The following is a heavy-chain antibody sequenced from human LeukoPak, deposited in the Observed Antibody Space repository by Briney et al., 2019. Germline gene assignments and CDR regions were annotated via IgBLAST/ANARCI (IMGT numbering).Heavy chain of an antibody. V-gene: IGHV3-33*01. Sequence: PGGSLRLSCAASGFTFSSYGMHWVRQAPGKGLEWVAVIWYDGSNKYYADSVKGRFTISRDNAKNSLYLQMNSLRAEDTAVYYCARDPDIVVVPAAMAGDYWGQGTLVTVSS. CDR2: IWYDGSNK. CDR1: GFTFSSYG. J-gene: IGHJ4*02. CDR3: ARDPDIVVVPAAMAGDY. D-gene: IGHD2-2*01.